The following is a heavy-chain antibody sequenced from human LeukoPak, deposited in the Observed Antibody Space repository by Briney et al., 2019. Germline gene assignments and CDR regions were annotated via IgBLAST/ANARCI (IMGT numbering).Heavy chain of an antibody. CDR2: MNHVGST. CDR1: GGSFSGYY. D-gene: IGHD3-3*01. Sequence: SETLSLTCAVYGGSFSGYYWSWVRQPPGKGLEWIGEMNHVGSTNYNPSLKSRVTISVDTSKNQFSLKLSSVTAADTAVHYCTRGLSFRSGYFDNWGQGTLVTVSS. CDR3: TRGLSFRSGYFDN. V-gene: IGHV4-34*01. J-gene: IGHJ4*02.